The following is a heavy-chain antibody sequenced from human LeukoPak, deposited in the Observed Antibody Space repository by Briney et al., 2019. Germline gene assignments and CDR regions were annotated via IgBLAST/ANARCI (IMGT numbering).Heavy chain of an antibody. CDR2: ISGSSSDM. V-gene: IGHV3-21*06. J-gene: IGHJ6*03. Sequence: PGGSLRLSCAASGFTFSSYTMNWVRQAPGEGLEWVSSISGSSSDMFYADSVKGRFTISRDNAKNSLYLQMNSLRAEDTAVYYCARDFVGVITFGGPMNGFYYSYMDVWGKGTTVTVSS. CDR3: ARDFVGVITFGGPMNGFYYSYMDV. D-gene: IGHD3-16*01. CDR1: GFTFSSYT.